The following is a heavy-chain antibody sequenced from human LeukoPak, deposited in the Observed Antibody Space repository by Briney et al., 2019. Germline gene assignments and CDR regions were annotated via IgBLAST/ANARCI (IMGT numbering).Heavy chain of an antibody. CDR1: GFTLSNYW. V-gene: IGHV3-7*01. D-gene: IGHD4-17*01. CDR2: IKQDGSER. CDR3: AREAHYGDYPID. J-gene: IGHJ4*02. Sequence: GGSLRLSCAASGFTLSNYWMSWIRQAPGKGLEWVANIKQDGSERYYVDSVKGRFTISRDNAKNSLYLQMNSLRAEDTAVYYCAREAHYGDYPIDWGQGTLVTVSS.